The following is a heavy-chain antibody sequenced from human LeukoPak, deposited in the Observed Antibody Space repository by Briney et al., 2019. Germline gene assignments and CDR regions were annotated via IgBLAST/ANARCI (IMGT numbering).Heavy chain of an antibody. Sequence: GEALKISRKGSGYSLTSYWIGWVRQMPGQGLEWMGIIYPGDSDTRYSLSFQGQVSISADKSISTAYLQWSSLKASDTAMYYCARLSDSSGYYLDYWGQGTLVTVSS. CDR3: ARLSDSSGYYLDY. D-gene: IGHD3-22*01. J-gene: IGHJ4*02. CDR1: GYSLTSYW. V-gene: IGHV5-51*01. CDR2: IYPGDSDT.